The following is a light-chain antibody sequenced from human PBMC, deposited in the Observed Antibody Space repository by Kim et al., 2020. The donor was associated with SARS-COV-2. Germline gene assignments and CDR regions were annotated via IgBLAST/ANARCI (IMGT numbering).Light chain of an antibody. J-gene: IGLJ1*01. CDR2: YDS. V-gene: IGLV3-21*04. CDR3: QVWDSSSDHRV. CDR1: NIGSKS. Sequence: ATGKTARITCGGNNIGSKSVHGYQQKPGQAPVLVIYYDSDRPSGIPERFSGSNSGNTATLTISRVEAGDEADYYCQVWDSSSDHRVFGTGTKVTVL.